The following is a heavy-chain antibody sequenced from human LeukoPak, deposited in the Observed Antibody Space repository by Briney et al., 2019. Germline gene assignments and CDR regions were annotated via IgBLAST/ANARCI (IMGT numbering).Heavy chain of an antibody. D-gene: IGHD2-2*02. J-gene: IGHJ6*02. CDR1: GFTFSSYW. Sequence: GGSLRLSCAASGFTFSSYWMLWVRQAPGGELVCVSRINSAGSATNYADSVKGRFTISRDNAKNTLYLQMNGLRAEDTAVYYCARETDQLLYNYYYGMDVWGQGTTVTVSS. V-gene: IGHV3-74*01. CDR3: ARETDQLLYNYYYGMDV. CDR2: INSAGSAT.